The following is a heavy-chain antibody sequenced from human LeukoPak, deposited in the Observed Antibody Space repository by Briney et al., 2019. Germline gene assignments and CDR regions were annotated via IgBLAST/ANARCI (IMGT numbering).Heavy chain of an antibody. CDR2: IYYSGST. D-gene: IGHD3-22*01. CDR3: ARLYDSSGYYRDAFDI. J-gene: IGHJ3*02. CDR1: GGSISSYY. V-gene: IGHV4-59*13. Sequence: PSETLSLTCTVSGGSISSYYWSWIRQPQGKGRKGIGYIYYSGSTNYNPSLKSRVTISVDTSKNQFSLKLSSVTAADTAVYYCARLYDSSGYYRDAFDIWGQGTMVTVSS.